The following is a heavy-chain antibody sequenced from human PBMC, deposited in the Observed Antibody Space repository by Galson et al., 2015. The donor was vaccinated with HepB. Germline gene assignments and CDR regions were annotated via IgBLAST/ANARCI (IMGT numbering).Heavy chain of an antibody. CDR2: ISSSSSTI. Sequence: SLRLSCAASGFTFSSYSMNWVRQAPGKGLEWVSYISSSSSTIYYADSVKGRFTISRDNAKNSLYLQMNSLRAEDTAVYYCASWVVRGGPHDAFDIWGQGTMVTVSS. D-gene: IGHD3-10*01. CDR3: ASWVVRGGPHDAFDI. V-gene: IGHV3-48*01. J-gene: IGHJ3*02. CDR1: GFTFSSYS.